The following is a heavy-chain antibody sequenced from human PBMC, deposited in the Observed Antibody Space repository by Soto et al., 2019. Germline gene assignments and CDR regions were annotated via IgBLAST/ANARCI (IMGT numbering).Heavy chain of an antibody. D-gene: IGHD3-3*01. CDR2: VHYSGRT. J-gene: IGHJ5*02. CDR1: GDSITSDY. V-gene: IGHV4-59*01. CDR3: ARDVPVFGVPPFRFDP. Sequence: SETLSLTCTVSGDSITSDYWSWIRQSPGKGLEWIGYVHYSGRTNYNPSLKSRVTISVDTSKNQLSLKLGSLTAADTAVYFCARDVPVFGVPPFRFDPWGQGTLVTVSS.